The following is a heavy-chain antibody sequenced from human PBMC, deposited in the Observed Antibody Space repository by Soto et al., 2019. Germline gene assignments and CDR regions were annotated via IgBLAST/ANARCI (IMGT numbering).Heavy chain of an antibody. CDR1: GFTFSSYG. CDR3: ARLRMYYYDSSGLGY. D-gene: IGHD3-22*01. J-gene: IGHJ4*02. Sequence: QVQLVESGGSVVQPGRSLRLSCAASGFTFSSYGMHWVRQAPGKGLEWVAVIWYDGSNKYYADSVKGRFTISRDNSKNTLYLQMNSLRAEDTAVYYCARLRMYYYDSSGLGYWGQGTLVTVSS. V-gene: IGHV3-33*01. CDR2: IWYDGSNK.